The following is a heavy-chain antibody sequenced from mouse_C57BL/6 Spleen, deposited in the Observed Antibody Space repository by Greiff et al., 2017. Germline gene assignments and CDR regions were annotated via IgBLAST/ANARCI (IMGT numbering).Heavy chain of an antibody. D-gene: IGHD2-4*01. CDR1: GYTFTDYE. V-gene: IGHV1-15*01. Sequence: QVQLQQSGAELVRPGASVTLSCKASGYTFTDYEMHWVKQTPVHGLEWIGAIDPETGGTAYNQKFKGKAILTADKSSSTAYMELRSLTSEDSAVYDCTKAGDYDGLYYAMDYWGQGTSVTVSS. CDR2: IDPETGGT. CDR3: TKAGDYDGLYYAMDY. J-gene: IGHJ4*01.